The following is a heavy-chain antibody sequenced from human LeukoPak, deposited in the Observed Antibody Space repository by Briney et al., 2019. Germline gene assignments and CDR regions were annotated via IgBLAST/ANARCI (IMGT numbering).Heavy chain of an antibody. J-gene: IGHJ4*02. CDR1: GFSFRTYS. Sequence: PGGSLRLPCAASGFSFRTYSMNWVRQAPGKGLEWVSYISGGSSTIYYADSVKGRFTISRDNAKNSLYLQMNSLRDEDTAVYYCARGVLLDDYWGQGTLVTVSS. CDR2: ISGGSSTI. CDR3: ARGVLLDDY. V-gene: IGHV3-48*02. D-gene: IGHD3-10*01.